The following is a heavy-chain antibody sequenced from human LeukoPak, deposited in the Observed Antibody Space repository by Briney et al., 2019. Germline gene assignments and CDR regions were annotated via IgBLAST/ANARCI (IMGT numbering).Heavy chain of an antibody. D-gene: IGHD2-2*01. CDR3: ARRDRSNTSCYGYYFDY. V-gene: IGHV5-51*01. CDR2: IYPGDSDT. J-gene: IGHJ4*02. Sequence: HGESLKISCKGSEYSFTSYWIGWVCQMPGKGLEWMGVIYPGDSDTRYSPSFQGQVTISADKSINTAYLQWGSLKASDTAMYYCARRDRSNTSCYGYYFDYWGQGTLVTVSS. CDR1: EYSFTSYW.